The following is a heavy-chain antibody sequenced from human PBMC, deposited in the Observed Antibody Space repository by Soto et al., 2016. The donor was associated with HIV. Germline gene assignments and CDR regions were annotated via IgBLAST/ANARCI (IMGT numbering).Heavy chain of an antibody. CDR3: ARDRSGSGSYHFDY. V-gene: IGHV3-23*01. Sequence: DVQVLESGGGLVQPGGSLRLSCAASGFIFSSYAMSWVRQAPGKGLEWVSTISGSGGSTYYADSVKGRFTISRDNSKNTLYLQMNSLRAEDTAVYYCARDRSGSGSYHFDYWGQGTLVTVSS. J-gene: IGHJ4*02. CDR1: GFIFSSYA. D-gene: IGHD1-26*01. CDR2: ISGSGGST.